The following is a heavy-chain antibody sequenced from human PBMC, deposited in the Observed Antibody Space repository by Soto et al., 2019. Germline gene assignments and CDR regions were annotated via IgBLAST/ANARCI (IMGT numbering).Heavy chain of an antibody. V-gene: IGHV1-18*01. CDR3: ARESRQWLACDF. Sequence: QIQLVQSGTEVKYPGASVKVSCKASNYTFTSYGFNWVRQAPGQGIEWIRWISAYNGYTNYEKKFQGRVTMTTDASTRTAYMELRSLGFDDTAVYYCARESRQWLACDFWGQGTLVSVSS. J-gene: IGHJ4*02. CDR2: ISAYNGYT. CDR1: NYTFTSYG. D-gene: IGHD6-19*01.